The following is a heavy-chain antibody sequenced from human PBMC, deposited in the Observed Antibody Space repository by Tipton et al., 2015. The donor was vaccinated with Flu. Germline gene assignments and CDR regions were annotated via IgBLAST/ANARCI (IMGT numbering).Heavy chain of an antibody. D-gene: IGHD3-3*01. V-gene: IGHV4-34*01. CDR1: GGSFSGYY. CDR3: ARAIPRRSISGDTRNPTRRGNWFDP. Sequence: LRLSCAAYGGSFSGYYWSWIRQSPGKGLEWIGEITHSGSTNYNPSLKSRVTISVDTSKNQFSLRLTSVTAADSALYFCARAIPRRSISGDTRNPTRRGNWFDPWGQGTLVTVSP. J-gene: IGHJ5*02. CDR2: ITHSGST.